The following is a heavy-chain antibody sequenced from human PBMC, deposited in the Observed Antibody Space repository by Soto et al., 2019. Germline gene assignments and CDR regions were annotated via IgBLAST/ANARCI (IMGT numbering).Heavy chain of an antibody. V-gene: IGHV3-74*01. Sequence: EVQLVESGGGLVQPGGSLRLSCAASGFTFTNYWMHWVRQVPGKGPEWVSRSKSDETTTDYADSVKGRFTISRDNAKNTVFLPMSSLRAEDTAVYYCARGLYLAYGQDYWGQGILVTVSP. J-gene: IGHJ4*02. D-gene: IGHD4-17*01. CDR1: GFTFTNYW. CDR3: ARGLYLAYGQDY. CDR2: SKSDETTT.